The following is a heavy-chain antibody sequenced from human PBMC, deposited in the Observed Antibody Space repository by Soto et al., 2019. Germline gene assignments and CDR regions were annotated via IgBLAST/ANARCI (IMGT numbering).Heavy chain of an antibody. CDR3: ARTGDSDYYYYYMDV. D-gene: IGHD4-17*01. CDR2: IWYDGSNK. CDR1: GFTFSSYG. J-gene: IGHJ6*03. Sequence: GGSLRLSCAASGFTFSSYGMHWVRQAPGKGLEWVAVIWYDGSNKYYADSVKGRFTISRDNSKNTLYLQMNSLRAEDTAVYYCARTGDSDYYYYYMDVWGKGTTVTVSS. V-gene: IGHV3-33*01.